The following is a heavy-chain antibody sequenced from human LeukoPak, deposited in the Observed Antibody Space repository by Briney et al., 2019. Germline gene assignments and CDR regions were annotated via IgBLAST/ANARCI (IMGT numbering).Heavy chain of an antibody. J-gene: IGHJ5*02. CDR1: GYTFTSYG. D-gene: IGHD6-13*01. CDR3: ARGSTAAAVWNWFDP. Sequence: ASVKVSCKASGYTFTSYGISWVRQAPGQGLEWMGWISAYNGNTNYAQKLQGRVTMTTDTSTSTAYMELSSLRPEDTAVYYCARGSTAAAVWNWFDPWGQGTLVTVSS. V-gene: IGHV1-18*01. CDR2: ISAYNGNT.